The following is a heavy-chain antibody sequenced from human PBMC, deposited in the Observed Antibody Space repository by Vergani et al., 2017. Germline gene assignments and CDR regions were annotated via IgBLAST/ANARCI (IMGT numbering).Heavy chain of an antibody. D-gene: IGHD6-13*01. Sequence: QLQLQESGPGLVKPSETLSLTCTVSGGSISSGGYYWSWIRQHPGKGLEWIGYIYYSGSTYYNPSLKSRVTISVDTSKNQFSLKLSSVTAADTAVYYCARGIAAGGTGWFDPWGQGTLVTVSS. CDR3: ARGIAAGGTGWFDP. J-gene: IGHJ5*02. V-gene: IGHV4-31*03. CDR1: GGSISSGGYY. CDR2: IYYSGST.